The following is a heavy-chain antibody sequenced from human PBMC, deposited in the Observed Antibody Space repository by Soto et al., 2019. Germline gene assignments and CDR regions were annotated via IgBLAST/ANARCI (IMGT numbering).Heavy chain of an antibody. J-gene: IGHJ4*02. V-gene: IGHV5-51*01. CDR2: IYPGDSDT. CDR3: FYTAGIAVRYFDY. D-gene: IGHD6-19*01. CDR1: GYSFTSYW. Sequence: GESLKISCKGSGYSFTSYWIGWVRQMPGKGLEWMGIIYPGDSDTRYSPSFQGQVTISADKSISTAYLQWSSLKASDTAMYCCFYTAGIAVRYFDYWGQGTLVTVSS.